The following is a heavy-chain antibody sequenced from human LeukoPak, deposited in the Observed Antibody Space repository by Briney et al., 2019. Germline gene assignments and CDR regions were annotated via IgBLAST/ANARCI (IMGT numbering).Heavy chain of an antibody. CDR1: GGSISSYY. V-gene: IGHV4-59*01. CDR2: IYYSGST. Sequence: SETLSLTCTVSGGSISSYYWSWIRQPPGKGLEWIGYIYYSGSTNYNPSLKSRVTISVDTSKNQFSLKLSSVTAADTAVYYCARDSRLFHYMDVWGKGTTVTISS. J-gene: IGHJ6*03. CDR3: ARDSRLFHYMDV. D-gene: IGHD3-22*01.